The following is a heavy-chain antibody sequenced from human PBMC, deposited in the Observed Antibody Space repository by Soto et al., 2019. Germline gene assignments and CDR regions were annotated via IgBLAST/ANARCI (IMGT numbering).Heavy chain of an antibody. D-gene: IGHD3-22*01. CDR3: VKDRDSNSWPSRDV. V-gene: IGHV1-18*01. CDR2: ISPKSGSI. Sequence: QVHLVQSGAEVKKPGASVNVSCKTSGYTFTRNDISWVRQAPGQGLKWMGWISPKSGSIKYAQKFQGRVIMTTDTSTSTAYMELRSLRSDDTAVYYCVKDRDSNSWPSRDVWGPGTTVTVSS. CDR1: GYTFTRND. J-gene: IGHJ6*02.